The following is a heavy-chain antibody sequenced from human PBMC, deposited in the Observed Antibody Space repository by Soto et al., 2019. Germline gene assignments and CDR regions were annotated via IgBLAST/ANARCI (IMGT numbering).Heavy chain of an antibody. Sequence: EVQLVESGGGLVQPGGSLRLSCAASGFTFSSYSMNWVRQAPGKGLEWVSYISSSSSTIYYADSVKGRFTISRDNAKNSLYLQMNSLRDEDTAVYYCARLYSSSWYVWFDPWGQGTLVTVSS. CDR2: ISSSSSTI. CDR1: GFTFSSYS. CDR3: ARLYSSSWYVWFDP. D-gene: IGHD6-13*01. V-gene: IGHV3-48*02. J-gene: IGHJ5*02.